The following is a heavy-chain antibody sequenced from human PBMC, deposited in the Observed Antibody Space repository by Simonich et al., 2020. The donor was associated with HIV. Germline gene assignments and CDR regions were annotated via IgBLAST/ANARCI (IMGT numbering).Heavy chain of an antibody. V-gene: IGHV1-18*01. Sequence: QIQLVQSGAEGKKPGASVKVSCKASGYTFTRYGINWGRQAPGQGLEWLGWISTYKTNTTYAPKLQDRVTMTADTATSTAYMDLRSLRSDDTALYYCARDPEQLVRAEYFQHWGQGTLVTVSS. CDR3: ARDPEQLVRAEYFQH. CDR2: ISTYKTNT. D-gene: IGHD6-6*01. CDR1: GYTFTRYG. J-gene: IGHJ1*01.